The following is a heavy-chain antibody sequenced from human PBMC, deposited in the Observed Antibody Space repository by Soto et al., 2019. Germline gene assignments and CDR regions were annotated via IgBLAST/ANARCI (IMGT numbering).Heavy chain of an antibody. J-gene: IGHJ4*02. CDR2: MYYSGST. D-gene: IGHD3-22*01. CDR3: GGKNYDSSGYFDY. CDR1: GGSISSYY. V-gene: IGHV4-59*01. Sequence: LSLTCTVSGGSISSYYWSWIRQPPGKGLEWIGYMYYSGSTNYNPSLKSRVTISVDTSKNQFSLKLSSVAAADTAVYYCGGKNYDSSGYFDYWGQGTLVTVSS.